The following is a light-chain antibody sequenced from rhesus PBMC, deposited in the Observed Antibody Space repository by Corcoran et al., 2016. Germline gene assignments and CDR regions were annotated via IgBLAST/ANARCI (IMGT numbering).Light chain of an antibody. V-gene: IGKV1-25*01. CDR2: EAS. CDR3: QHYYNTPFT. CDR1: QGITND. Sequence: DIQMTQSPSSLSASVGDRVTITCRASQGITNDLAWYQQKPGETPKLLIYEASSLQSGIPFRFSGSGSGTDFPLTIISLQSEDFATYYCQHYYNTPFTFGPGTKLDIK. J-gene: IGKJ3*01.